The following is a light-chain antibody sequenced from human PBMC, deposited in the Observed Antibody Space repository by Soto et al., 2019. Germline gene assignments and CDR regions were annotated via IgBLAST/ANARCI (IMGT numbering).Light chain of an antibody. CDR1: SSNIGAGYD. CDR3: QSYDSSLSGSV. Sequence: SVLTQPPSVSGAPGQRVTISCTGSSSNIGAGYDVHWYQQLPGTAPKLLIYGNSNRPSGVPDRFSGSKSGTSASLAITGLQAEDEADYYCQSYDSSLSGSVFXTGTKVTVL. J-gene: IGLJ1*01. V-gene: IGLV1-40*01. CDR2: GNS.